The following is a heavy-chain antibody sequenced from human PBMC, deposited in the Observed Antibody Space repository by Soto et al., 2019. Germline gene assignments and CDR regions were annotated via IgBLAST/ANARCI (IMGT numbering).Heavy chain of an antibody. D-gene: IGHD3-16*02. V-gene: IGHV1-69*02. CDR1: GGTFRNYP. CDR3: ARGPFVVLNYFES. J-gene: IGHJ4*02. Sequence: QVQLVXSGTEVKKPGSSVKVSCKASGGTFRNYPINWVRQAPGQGLEWMGSIFPLTDIPDYAQNYQARLTISAHKSAGTAYRALSSLTSDDTAMYFCARGPFVVLNYFESWGPGALVTVSS. CDR2: IFPLTDIP.